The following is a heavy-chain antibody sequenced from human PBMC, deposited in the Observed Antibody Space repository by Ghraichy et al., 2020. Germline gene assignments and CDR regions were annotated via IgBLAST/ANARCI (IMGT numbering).Heavy chain of an antibody. CDR1: GGSIKRYY. Sequence: SQTLSLTCTVSGGSIKRYYWAWIRQPPGKGLEWIGYIYPSGNTNYNPSLKSRVTLSVDTSKNQFSLKLSSVTAADTAVYYCVGTAEDTQSDYWGQGTLVTVSS. J-gene: IGHJ4*02. CDR2: IYPSGNT. CDR3: VGTAEDTQSDY. D-gene: IGHD5-18*01. V-gene: IGHV4-4*09.